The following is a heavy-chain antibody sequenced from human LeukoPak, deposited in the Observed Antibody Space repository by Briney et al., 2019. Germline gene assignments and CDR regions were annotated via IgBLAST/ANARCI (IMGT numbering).Heavy chain of an antibody. CDR1: GGSISSGGYY. CDR2: IYYGGNA. CDR3: ARDFPPDY. V-gene: IGHV4-61*08. J-gene: IGHJ4*02. Sequence: PSQTLSLTCTVSGGSISSGGYYWSWIRQPPGKGLEWIGYIYYGGNANYNPSLESRVIISVDTSKNQFSLKLSSVTAADTAVYYCARDFPPDYWGQGTLLTVSS.